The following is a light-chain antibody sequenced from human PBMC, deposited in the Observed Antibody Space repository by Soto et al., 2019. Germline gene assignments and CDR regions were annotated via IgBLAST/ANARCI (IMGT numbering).Light chain of an antibody. Sequence: QSALTQPASVSGSPGQSITISCTGTSSDVGGYNYVSWYQQHPGKAPQLMIYEVSNRPSGVSNRFSGSKSGNTASLTISGLQDEDEADYYCSSYTSRSTRVFGGGTKLTVL. CDR2: EVS. CDR3: SSYTSRSTRV. J-gene: IGLJ3*02. V-gene: IGLV2-14*01. CDR1: SSDVGGYNY.